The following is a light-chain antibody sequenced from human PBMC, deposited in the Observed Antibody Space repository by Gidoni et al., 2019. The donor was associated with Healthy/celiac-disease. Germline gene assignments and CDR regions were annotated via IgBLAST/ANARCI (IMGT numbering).Light chain of an antibody. CDR1: QGISNS. Sequence: DIQMTQSPSSLSASVGDRVTITCRASQGISNSLAWYQQKPGKAPKLLLYAASRLESGVPSRFIGSGSGTDYTLTISSLQPEDFATYYCQQYYSTPFTFGPXTKVDIK. CDR3: QQYYSTPFT. CDR2: AAS. J-gene: IGKJ3*01. V-gene: IGKV1-NL1*01.